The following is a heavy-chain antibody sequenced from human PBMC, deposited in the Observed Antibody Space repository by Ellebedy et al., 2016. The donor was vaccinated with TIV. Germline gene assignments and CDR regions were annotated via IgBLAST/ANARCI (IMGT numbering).Heavy chain of an antibody. V-gene: IGHV4-59*08. Sequence: SETLSLTCTVSGGSITDYYWSWIRQPPGKGLEWIGFFYYSGSTNYNPSLKSRVAISVDTSKNQFSLRVISVTAADTAVYYCARGHGDYGDDYYYYMDVWGKGTTVTVSS. CDR3: ARGHGDYGDDYYYYMDV. CDR1: GGSITDYY. J-gene: IGHJ6*03. D-gene: IGHD4-17*01. CDR2: FYYSGST.